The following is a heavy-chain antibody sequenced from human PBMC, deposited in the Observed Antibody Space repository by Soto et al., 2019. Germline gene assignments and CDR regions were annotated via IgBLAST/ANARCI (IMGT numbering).Heavy chain of an antibody. D-gene: IGHD3-10*01. CDR3: ARAQFYSGSGNYNNLMFDA. CDR1: GGSIGGVGYS. V-gene: IGHV4-30-2*01. Sequence: SETLSLTCAVSGGSIGGVGYSWSWIRQPPGGGLEWIGYMYHSGTFLKSPSLKTRLTMSLDMSKNQFSLTLNSMTAADTAVYYCARAQFYSGSGNYNNLMFDAWGQGIQVTVSS. CDR2: MYHSGTF. J-gene: IGHJ5*02.